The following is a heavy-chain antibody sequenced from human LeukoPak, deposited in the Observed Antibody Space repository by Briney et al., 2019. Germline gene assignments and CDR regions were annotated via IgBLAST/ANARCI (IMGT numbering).Heavy chain of an antibody. Sequence: ASVKVSCKVSGYTLTELSIHWVRQAPGKGLEWMGGFDPEDGETIYAQKFQGRVTMTEDTSTDTAYMELSSLRSEDTAVYYCATILPRGYSYAYDYWGQGTLVTVSS. CDR3: ATILPRGYSYAYDY. CDR2: FDPEDGET. D-gene: IGHD5-18*01. V-gene: IGHV1-24*01. J-gene: IGHJ4*02. CDR1: GYTLTELS.